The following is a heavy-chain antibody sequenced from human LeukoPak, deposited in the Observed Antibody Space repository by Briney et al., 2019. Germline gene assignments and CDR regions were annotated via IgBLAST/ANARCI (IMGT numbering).Heavy chain of an antibody. CDR1: GGTFSSYA. CDR2: IIPILGIA. Sequence: ASVKVSCKASGGTFSSYAISWVRQAPGQGLEWMGRIIPILGIANYAQKFQGRVTITADKSTSTAYMELSSLRSEDTAVYYCARDELRGGYSYGSYGMDVWGQGTTVTVSS. J-gene: IGHJ6*02. V-gene: IGHV1-69*04. CDR3: ARDELRGGYSYGSYGMDV. D-gene: IGHD5-18*01.